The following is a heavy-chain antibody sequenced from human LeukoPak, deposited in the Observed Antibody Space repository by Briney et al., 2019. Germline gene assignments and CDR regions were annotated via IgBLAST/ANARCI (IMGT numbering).Heavy chain of an antibody. CDR1: GFTFDDYA. Sequence: PGGSLRLSCAASGFTFDDYAMHWVRQAPGKGLEWVSGISWNSGSTGYADSVKGRFTISRDNAKNSLYLQMNSLRAEDTALYYCAKGFAFGGAAYFDYWGQGTLVTVSS. CDR3: AKGFAFGGAAYFDY. D-gene: IGHD3-16*01. V-gene: IGHV3-9*01. CDR2: ISWNSGST. J-gene: IGHJ4*02.